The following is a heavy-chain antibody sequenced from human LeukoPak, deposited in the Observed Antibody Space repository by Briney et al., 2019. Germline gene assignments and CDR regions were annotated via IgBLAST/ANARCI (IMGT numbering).Heavy chain of an antibody. D-gene: IGHD2-2*01. CDR1: GGTFSSYA. CDR3: ARALTGGYCSSTSCYRGGFDY. CDR2: IIPIFGTA. Sequence: ASVKVSCKASGGTFSSYAINWVRQAPGQGLEWMGGIIPIFGTANYAQKFQGRVTITADESTSTAYMELSSLRSEDTAVYYCARALTGGYCSSTSCYRGGFDYWGQGTLVTVSS. V-gene: IGHV1-69*13. J-gene: IGHJ4*02.